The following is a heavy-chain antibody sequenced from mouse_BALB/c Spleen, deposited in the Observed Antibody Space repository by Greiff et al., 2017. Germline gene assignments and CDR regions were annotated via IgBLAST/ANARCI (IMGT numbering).Heavy chain of an antibody. CDR2: IWGDGST. D-gene: IGHD1-1*01. CDR3: AREAYYYGSSYGNFAY. J-gene: IGHJ3*01. V-gene: IGHV2-6-7*01. CDR1: GFSLTGYG. Sequence: VHLVESGPGLVAPSQSLSITCTVSGFSLTGYGVNWVRQPPGKGLEWLGMIWGDGSTDYNSALKSRLSISKDNSKSQVFLKMNSLQTDDTARYYCAREAYYYGSSYGNFAYWGQGTLVTVSA.